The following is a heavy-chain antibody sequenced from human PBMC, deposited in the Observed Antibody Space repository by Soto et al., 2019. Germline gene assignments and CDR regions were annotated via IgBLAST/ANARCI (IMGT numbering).Heavy chain of an antibody. V-gene: IGHV1-69*01. CDR2: IIPIFGTA. Sequence: SVKVSCTASGGTFSSYAISWVRQATGQGLEWMGGIIPIFGTANYAQKFQGRVTITADESTSTAYMELSSLRSEDTAVYYCARDPITYYYDSSAPGAFDIWGQGTMVTVSS. D-gene: IGHD3-22*01. J-gene: IGHJ3*02. CDR1: GGTFSSYA. CDR3: ARDPITYYYDSSAPGAFDI.